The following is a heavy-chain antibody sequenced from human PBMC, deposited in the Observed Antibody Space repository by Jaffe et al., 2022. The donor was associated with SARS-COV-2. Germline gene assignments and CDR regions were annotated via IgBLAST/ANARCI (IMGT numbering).Heavy chain of an antibody. CDR1: GGTFSSYA. J-gene: IGHJ6*02. D-gene: IGHD2-15*01. V-gene: IGHV1-69*01. CDR3: VACSGDLSGNYYYYGMDV. CDR2: IIPIFGTA. Sequence: QVQLVQSGAEVKKPGSSVKVSCKASGGTFSSYAISWVRQAPGQGLEWMGGIIPIFGTANYAQKFQGRVTITADESTSTAYMELSSLRSEDTAVYYCVACSGDLSGNYYYYGMDVWGQGTTVTVSS.